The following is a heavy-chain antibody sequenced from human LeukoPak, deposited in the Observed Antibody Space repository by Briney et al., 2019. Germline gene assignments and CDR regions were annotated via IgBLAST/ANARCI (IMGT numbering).Heavy chain of an antibody. CDR1: GFTFSRYA. D-gene: IGHD1-26*01. CDR3: ARAYAGSYSGGDY. Sequence: GGSLRLSCAASGFTFSRYAMHWVRQAPGKGLEWVAVVSYDENNENYAHSVKGRFTISRDNSKNTLYLQMNSLRVEDTAVYYCARAYAGSYSGGDYWGQGTLVTVSS. V-gene: IGHV3-30-3*01. CDR2: VSYDENNE. J-gene: IGHJ4*02.